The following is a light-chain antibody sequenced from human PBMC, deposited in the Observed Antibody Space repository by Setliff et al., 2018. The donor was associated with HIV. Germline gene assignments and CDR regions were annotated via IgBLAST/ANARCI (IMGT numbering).Light chain of an antibody. V-gene: IGLV2-23*02. CDR2: EVN. Sequence: LTQPASVSGSPGQSITISCTGTSSDVGSYKLVSWYQHHPGKAPKVMIFEVNKRPSGVSNRFSGSKSGNTASLTISGLQTDDEADYYCCSYAGSSTYVFGTGTKV. CDR1: SSDVGSYKL. CDR3: CSYAGSSTYV. J-gene: IGLJ1*01.